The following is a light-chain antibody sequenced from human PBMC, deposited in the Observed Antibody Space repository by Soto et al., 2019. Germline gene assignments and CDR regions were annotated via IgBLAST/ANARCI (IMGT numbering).Light chain of an antibody. J-gene: IGKJ3*01. CDR3: QQYGSSPPFT. V-gene: IGKV3-20*01. CDR2: GAS. CDR1: QSVSSSY. Sequence: EIVLTQSPGTLSLSRGEIATLSCRASQSVSSSYLAWYQQKPGQAPRLLIYGASSRATGIPDRFSGSGSGTDFTLTISRLEPEDFAVYYCQQYGSSPPFTFGPGTKVDIK.